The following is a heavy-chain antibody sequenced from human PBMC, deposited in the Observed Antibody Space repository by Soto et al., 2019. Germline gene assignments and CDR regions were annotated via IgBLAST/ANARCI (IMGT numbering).Heavy chain of an antibody. Sequence: KPSETLSLTCTVSGGSISSYYWSWIRQPPGKGLEWIGYIYYSGSTNYNPSLKSRATISVDTSKNQFSLKLSSVTAADTAVYYCARVAYSYDMDVWGQGTTVTVSS. CDR2: IYYSGST. CDR1: GGSISSYY. V-gene: IGHV4-59*01. J-gene: IGHJ6*02. CDR3: ARVAYSYDMDV. D-gene: IGHD1-26*01.